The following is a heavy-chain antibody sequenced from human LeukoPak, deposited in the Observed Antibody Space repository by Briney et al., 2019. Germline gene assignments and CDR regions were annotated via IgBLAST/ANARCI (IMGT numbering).Heavy chain of an antibody. V-gene: IGHV4-59*01. Sequence: SETLSLTCTVSGGSISSYYWSWIRQPPGKGLEWIGYIYYSGSTNYNPSLKSRVTISVDTSKNQFSLKLSSVTAEDTAAYYCARDTSGWAPFDYWGQGTLVTASS. CDR2: IYYSGST. J-gene: IGHJ4*02. D-gene: IGHD6-19*01. CDR3: ARDTSGWAPFDY. CDR1: GGSISSYY.